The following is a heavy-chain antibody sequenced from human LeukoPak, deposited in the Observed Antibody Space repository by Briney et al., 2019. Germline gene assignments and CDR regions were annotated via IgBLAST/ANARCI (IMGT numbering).Heavy chain of an antibody. V-gene: IGHV3-11*01. CDR1: GFTFSDYY. J-gene: IGHJ4*02. CDR2: ISSSGSTI. Sequence: GGSLRLSCAASGFTFSDYYMNWIRQAPGKGLEWVSYISSSGSTIYYADSVKGRFTISRDNAKNSLYLQMNSLRAEDTAVYYCARDLHDYVWGSYRFDYWGQGTLVTVSS. D-gene: IGHD3-16*02. CDR3: ARDLHDYVWGSYRFDY.